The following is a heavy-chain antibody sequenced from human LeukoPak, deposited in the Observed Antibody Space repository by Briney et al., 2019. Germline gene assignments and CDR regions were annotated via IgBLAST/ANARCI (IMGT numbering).Heavy chain of an antibody. CDR3: SRSQFDY. Sequence: WGSLSLSCEPSGFPFSSYWMLWVRQAPGKGLVWVSRISGDGTIKTYADFLRGRFTISRDNTKNILYLQMNSLKVEDTAIYFCSRSQFDYWGQGVLVTVSS. CDR1: GFPFSSYW. J-gene: IGHJ4*02. V-gene: IGHV3-74*03. CDR2: ISGDGTIK.